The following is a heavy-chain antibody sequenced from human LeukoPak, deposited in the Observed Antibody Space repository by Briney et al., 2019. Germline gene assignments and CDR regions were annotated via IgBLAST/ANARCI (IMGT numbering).Heavy chain of an antibody. Sequence: SETLTLTCAVYGGSFSGYYWNWIRQPPGKGLEWIGEINHSGSTNYNPSLKSRVTISVDTSKNHFSLKLSSVTAADTAVYYCALSFLEWLCDLSGDYGMDVWGQGTTVTVSS. CDR3: ALSFLEWLCDLSGDYGMDV. J-gene: IGHJ6*02. V-gene: IGHV4-34*01. CDR2: INHSGST. D-gene: IGHD3-3*02. CDR1: GGSFSGYY.